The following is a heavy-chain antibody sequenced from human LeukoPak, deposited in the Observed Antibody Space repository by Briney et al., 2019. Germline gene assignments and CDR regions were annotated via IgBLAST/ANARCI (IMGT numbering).Heavy chain of an antibody. V-gene: IGHV4-39*01. CDR3: ARSDLWFGNNWFDP. Sequence: KASETLSLTCTVSRGSITRSSDYWGWIRQAPGKGLEWIATINYRGSTYYNPPLKSRVTISVDTSKNQFSLKLSSVTAADTAVYYCARSDLWFGNNWFDPWGQGTLVTVSS. J-gene: IGHJ5*02. CDR2: INYRGST. D-gene: IGHD3-10*01. CDR1: RGSITRSSDY.